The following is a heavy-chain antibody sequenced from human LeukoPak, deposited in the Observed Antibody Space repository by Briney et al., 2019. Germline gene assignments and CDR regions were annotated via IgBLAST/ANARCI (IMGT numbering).Heavy chain of an antibody. Sequence: SSETLSLTCAVYGGSFSGYYWSWIRQPPGKGLEWIGEINHSGSTNYNPSLKSRVTISVDTSKNQFSLKLSSVTAADTAVYYCARGSYSSSWYSRWFDPWGQGTLVTVSS. J-gene: IGHJ5*02. CDR3: ARGSYSSSWYSRWFDP. V-gene: IGHV4-34*01. CDR1: GGSFSGYY. CDR2: INHSGST. D-gene: IGHD6-13*01.